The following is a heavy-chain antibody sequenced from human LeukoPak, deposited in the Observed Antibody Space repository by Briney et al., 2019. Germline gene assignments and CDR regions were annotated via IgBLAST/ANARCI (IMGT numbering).Heavy chain of an antibody. V-gene: IGHV3-21*01. Sequence: PGGSLRLSCAASGFTFSNAWMSWVRQAPGKGLEWVSSVSSSSSYIYYADSVKGRFTISRDNAKNSLYLQMNSLRAEDTAVYYCARAFSFDPWGQGTLVTVSS. CDR3: ARAFSFDP. CDR1: GFTFSNAW. D-gene: IGHD1-1*01. CDR2: VSSSSSYI. J-gene: IGHJ5*02.